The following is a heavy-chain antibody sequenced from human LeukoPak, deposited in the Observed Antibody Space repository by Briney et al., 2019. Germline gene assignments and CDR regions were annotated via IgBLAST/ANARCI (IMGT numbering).Heavy chain of an antibody. CDR1: GFTFSSYP. CDR3: AGDPSRIKWGFLKF. CDR2: ISTDGHDN. V-gene: IGHV3-30*04. D-gene: IGHD7-27*01. J-gene: IGHJ4*02. Sequence: TGGSLRLSCAASGFTFSSYPMHWVRQVPRKGLEWLVVISTDGHDNHYADSVKGRFTISRDNSKNMVYLQMNSLRADDTALYFWAGDPSRIKWGFLKFWGQGALVTVSS.